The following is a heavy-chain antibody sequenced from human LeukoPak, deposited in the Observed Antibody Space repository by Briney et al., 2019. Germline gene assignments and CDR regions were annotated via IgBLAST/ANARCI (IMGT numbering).Heavy chain of an antibody. V-gene: IGHV3-7*01. D-gene: IGHD1-7*01. J-gene: IGHJ6*03. Sequence: GGSLRLSCEVSGFTFTDYWMNWVRQAPGKGPEWVASIRQDGSEKTYVDSVKGRFTISRDNTKNSLSLQLNGLRAEDTAVYYCASNTGTATSNYYYMDVWGKGTTVTVSS. CDR3: ASNTGTATSNYYYMDV. CDR2: IRQDGSEK. CDR1: GFTFTDYW.